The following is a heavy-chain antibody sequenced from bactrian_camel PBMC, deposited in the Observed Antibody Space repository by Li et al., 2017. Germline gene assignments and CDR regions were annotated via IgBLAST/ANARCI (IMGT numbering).Heavy chain of an antibody. CDR1: GFTFSDYT. Sequence: EVQLVESGGGLVQSGGSLRLFCAASGFTFSDYTMSWVRQAPGKGLEWVSSIFAGTGNAYYAASVKGRFTISRDNVKNTLYLQLNSLRTEDTAQYYCVALAWGFNYWGQGTQVTVS. D-gene: IGHD1*01. CDR2: IFAGTGNA. CDR3: VALAWGFNY. J-gene: IGHJ4*01. V-gene: IGHV3S31*01.